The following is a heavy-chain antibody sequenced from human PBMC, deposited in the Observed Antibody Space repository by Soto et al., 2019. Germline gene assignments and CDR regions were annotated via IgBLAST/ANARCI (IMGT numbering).Heavy chain of an antibody. CDR3: ARDGYGDPGGFDY. Sequence: QVQLQESGPGLVKPSETLSLTCTVSGGSISSYYWSWIRQPPGKGLEWIGYIYYSGSTNYNPSLQSRGTLSVDTSKNHFSLKLSSVTAADTAVYYCARDGYGDPGGFDYWGQGTPVTVSS. J-gene: IGHJ4*02. V-gene: IGHV4-59*01. D-gene: IGHD4-17*01. CDR1: GGSISSYY. CDR2: IYYSGST.